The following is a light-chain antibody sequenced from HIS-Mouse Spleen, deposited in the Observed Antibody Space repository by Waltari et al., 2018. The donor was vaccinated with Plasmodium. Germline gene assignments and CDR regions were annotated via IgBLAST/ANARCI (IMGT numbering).Light chain of an antibody. V-gene: IGLV5-45*03. Sequence: QAVLTQPSSLSASPGPSASLTCTLRSGINAVTYRQYWYQQKPGSPPQYLLRYKSDSDKQQGSGVPSRFYGSKDASANAGILLISGLQSEDEADYYCMIWHSSAYVFGTGTKVTVL. J-gene: IGLJ1*01. CDR1: SGINAVTYR. CDR2: YKSDSDK. CDR3: MIWHSSAYV.